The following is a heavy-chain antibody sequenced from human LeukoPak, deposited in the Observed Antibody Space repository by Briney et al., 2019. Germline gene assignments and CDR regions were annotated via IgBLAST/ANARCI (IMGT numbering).Heavy chain of an antibody. CDR2: INHSGST. J-gene: IGHJ6*02. CDR3: ARGLGGPPSANMVRGVHYYYYGMDV. D-gene: IGHD3-10*01. Sequence: PSETLSLTCPVSGGSFSGYDGSWIRQPPGKGLEWIGEINHSGSTKYNPSLKSRVTISVDTSKNQFSLKLSSVTAADTAVYYCARGLGGPPSANMVRGVHYYYYGMDVWGQGTTVTVSS. CDR1: GGSFSGYD. V-gene: IGHV4-34*01.